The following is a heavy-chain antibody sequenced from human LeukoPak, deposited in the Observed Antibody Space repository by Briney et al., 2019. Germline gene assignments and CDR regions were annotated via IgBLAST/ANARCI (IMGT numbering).Heavy chain of an antibody. V-gene: IGHV4-30-2*01. CDR1: GGSISSGGYS. CDR3: ARDYYDSSGYYYYYGMDV. Sequence: PSETLSLTCAVSGGSISSGGYSWSWIRQPPGKGLEWIGYIYHSGSTYYNPSLKSRVTISVDRSKNQFSLKLSSVTAADTAVYYCARDYYDSSGYYYYYGMDVWGQGTTVTVSS. CDR2: IYHSGST. D-gene: IGHD3-22*01. J-gene: IGHJ6*02.